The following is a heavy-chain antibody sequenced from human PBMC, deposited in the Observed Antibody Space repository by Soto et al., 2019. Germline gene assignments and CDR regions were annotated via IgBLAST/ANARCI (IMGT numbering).Heavy chain of an antibody. J-gene: IGHJ6*02. V-gene: IGHV4-4*02. CDR3: ATAGNYYGMDV. CDR2: SYHSEST. Sequence: SETLSVTFAVSGRSISSRNWWSGVRHPPGEGLGWIGESYHSESTNYTPSRKSCGTLSVDKSKNQFSLKLSSVTAADTAVYYCATAGNYYGMDVWGQGTTVT. CDR1: GRSISSRNW.